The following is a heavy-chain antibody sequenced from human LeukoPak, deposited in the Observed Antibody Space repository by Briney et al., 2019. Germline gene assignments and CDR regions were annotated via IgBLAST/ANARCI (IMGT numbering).Heavy chain of an antibody. V-gene: IGHV3-30*02. CDR1: GFTFSSYG. CDR3: AKESRCSSTSCYMFDFDY. D-gene: IGHD2-2*02. Sequence: GGTLRLSCAASGFTFSSYGMHRVRQAPGKGLEWVAFIGYDGSNKYYAESVKGRFTISRDNSKNTLYLQMNSLRAEDTAVYYCAKESRCSSTSCYMFDFDYWGQGTLVTVSS. CDR2: IGYDGSNK. J-gene: IGHJ4*02.